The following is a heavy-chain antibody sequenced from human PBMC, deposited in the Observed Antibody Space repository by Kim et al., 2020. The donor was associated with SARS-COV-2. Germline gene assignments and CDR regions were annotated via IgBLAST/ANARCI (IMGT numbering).Heavy chain of an antibody. CDR1: GFTFSSYG. J-gene: IGHJ6*02. Sequence: GGSLRLSCAASGFTFSSYGMHWVRQAPGKGLEWVAVISYDGSNKYYADSVKGRFTISRDNSKNTLYLQMNSLRAEDTAVYYCAKEKRWLQFGYGMDVWGQGTTVTVSS. D-gene: IGHD5-12*01. CDR3: AKEKRWLQFGYGMDV. V-gene: IGHV3-30*18. CDR2: ISYDGSNK.